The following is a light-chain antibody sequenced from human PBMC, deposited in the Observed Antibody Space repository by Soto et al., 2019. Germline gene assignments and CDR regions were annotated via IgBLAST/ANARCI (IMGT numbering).Light chain of an antibody. CDR2: DVT. CDR1: SSDVGDFNY. V-gene: IGLV2-14*03. CDR3: SSYSSSPTHVV. J-gene: IGLJ2*01. Sequence: QSALTQPASVSGSPGRSVTISCTGSSSDVGDFNYASWYQHLPGRAPKLIIYDVTNRPSGISYRFSASKSGRTASLTISGLQAEDEADYYCSSYSSSPTHVVFGGGTKLTVL.